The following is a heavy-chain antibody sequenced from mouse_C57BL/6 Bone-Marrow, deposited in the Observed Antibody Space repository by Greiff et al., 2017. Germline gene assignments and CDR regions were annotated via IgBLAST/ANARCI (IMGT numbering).Heavy chain of an antibody. J-gene: IGHJ4*01. D-gene: IGHD2-1*01. Sequence: VQLQQSVAELVRPGASVKLSCTASGFNIKNTYMHWVKQRPDQGLEWIGRIDPANGNSKYAPQFQGKATITADTSSNTAYLQLSSLTSEDTDIEYCAREDGNYPYAMDYWGQGTSVTVSS. V-gene: IGHV14-3*01. CDR2: IDPANGNS. CDR3: AREDGNYPYAMDY. CDR1: GFNIKNTY.